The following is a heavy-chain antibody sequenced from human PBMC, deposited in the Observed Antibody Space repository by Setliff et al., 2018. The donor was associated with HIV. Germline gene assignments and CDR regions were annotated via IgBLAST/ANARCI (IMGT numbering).Heavy chain of an antibody. J-gene: IGHJ4*02. D-gene: IGHD3-3*01. V-gene: IGHV4-61*09. Sequence: SETLSLTCTVSGGSITSGSYYWSWIRQPAGKGLECIGHIYTSGNTNYNPSLKSRVTISIDTSKNHFSLKLSSVTAADTAVYYCARVRRDDFWTGPLVYWGQGTLVTVSS. CDR2: IYTSGNT. CDR3: ARVRRDDFWTGPLVY. CDR1: GGSITSGSYY.